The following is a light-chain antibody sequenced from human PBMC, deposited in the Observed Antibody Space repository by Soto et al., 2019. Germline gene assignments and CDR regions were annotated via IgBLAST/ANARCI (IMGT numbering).Light chain of an antibody. CDR1: SSDIGAYNL. J-gene: IGLJ2*01. CDR3: TSWTTSTPMI. Sequence: QSALTQPASVSGSPGQSITISCTGTSSDIGAYNLVSWYQQHPGKAPKLMLYDVNIRPSGVSNRFSGSKSGNTASLTISGLQTEDGADYYCTSWTTSTPMIVGGGTKLTVL. CDR2: DVN. V-gene: IGLV2-14*03.